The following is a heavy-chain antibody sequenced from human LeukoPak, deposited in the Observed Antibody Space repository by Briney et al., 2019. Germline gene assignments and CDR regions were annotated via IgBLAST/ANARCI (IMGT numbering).Heavy chain of an antibody. J-gene: IGHJ6*02. CDR2: IWYDGSNK. V-gene: IGHV3-33*01. Sequence: GRSLRLPCAASGFTFSSYGMHWVRQAPGKGLEWVAVIWYDGSNKYYADSVKGRFTISRDNSKNTLYLQMNSLRAEDTAVYYCARESDTLYYYYGMDVWGQGTAVTVSS. CDR1: GFTFSSYG. CDR3: ARESDTLYYYYGMDV.